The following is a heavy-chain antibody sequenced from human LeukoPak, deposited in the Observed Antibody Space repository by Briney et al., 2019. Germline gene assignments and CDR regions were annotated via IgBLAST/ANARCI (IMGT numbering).Heavy chain of an antibody. CDR3: ARDLMGIAYRGAFYY. V-gene: IGHV3-7*01. D-gene: IGHD6-13*01. J-gene: IGHJ4*02. CDR2: IKQDRSEK. Sequence: GGSLRLSCAASGFTFTNYWMSWVRQAPGKGLELVANIKQDRSEKYYVDSVKGRFTISRDNAENSLYLQMNSLRAEDTAVYYCARDLMGIAYRGAFYYWGQGTLVTVSS. CDR1: GFTFTNYW.